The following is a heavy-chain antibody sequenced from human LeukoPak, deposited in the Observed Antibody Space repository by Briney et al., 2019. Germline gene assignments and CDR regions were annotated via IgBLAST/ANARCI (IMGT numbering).Heavy chain of an antibody. Sequence: ASVKVSCKASGGTFSSYAISWVRQAPGQGLEWMGGIIPIFGTANYAQKFQGRVTITADESTSTAYMELSSLRSEDTAVYYCARVEERYYGSGSPADCWGQGTLVTVSS. D-gene: IGHD3-10*01. CDR2: IIPIFGTA. V-gene: IGHV1-69*13. CDR1: GGTFSSYA. J-gene: IGHJ4*02. CDR3: ARVEERYYGSGSPADC.